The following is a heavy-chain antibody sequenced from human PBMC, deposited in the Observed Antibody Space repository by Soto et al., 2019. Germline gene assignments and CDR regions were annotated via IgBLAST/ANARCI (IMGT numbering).Heavy chain of an antibody. CDR3: AGTYCSGGSCYFNWFDP. CDR1: GGTFSSYA. D-gene: IGHD2-15*01. J-gene: IGHJ5*02. V-gene: IGHV1-69*01. CDR2: IIPIFGTA. Sequence: QVQLVQSGAEVKKPGSSVKVSCKASGGTFSSYAISWVRQAPGQGLEWMGGIIPIFGTANYAQKFQGRVTITADECTSTAYMELSSLRSEDTAVYYCAGTYCSGGSCYFNWFDPWGQGTLVTVSS.